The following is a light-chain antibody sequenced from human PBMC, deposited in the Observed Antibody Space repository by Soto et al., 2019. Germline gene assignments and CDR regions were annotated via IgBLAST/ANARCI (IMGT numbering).Light chain of an antibody. Sequence: QSVLTQPASVSGAPGQSITISCTGTRGYVGASNFVSWYQHHTGKAPKLIIYDVSNRPSGTSYRFSASRSGNTASLTISGLQAEDEAYYYCASHPTTNTHVVFGGGTKLTVL. CDR1: RGYVGASNF. V-gene: IGLV2-14*03. CDR2: DVS. J-gene: IGLJ2*01. CDR3: ASHPTTNTHVV.